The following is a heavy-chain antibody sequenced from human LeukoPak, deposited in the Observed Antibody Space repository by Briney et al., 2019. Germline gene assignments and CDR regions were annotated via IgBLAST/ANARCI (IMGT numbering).Heavy chain of an antibody. V-gene: IGHV3-21*01. Sequence: GGSLRLSCAASGFTFSSYSMNWVRQAPGKGLEWVSSISSSSSYIYYADSVKGRFTISRDNAKNSLYLQMNCLRAEDTAVYYCASLTMVRGDGMDVWGQGTTVTVSS. D-gene: IGHD3-10*01. CDR3: ASLTMVRGDGMDV. CDR2: ISSSSSYI. CDR1: GFTFSSYS. J-gene: IGHJ6*02.